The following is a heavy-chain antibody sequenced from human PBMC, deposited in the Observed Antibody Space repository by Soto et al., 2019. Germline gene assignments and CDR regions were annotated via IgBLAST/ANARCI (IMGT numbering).Heavy chain of an antibody. J-gene: IGHJ4*02. V-gene: IGHV3-21*01. CDR1: GFSFSSYT. Sequence: EVQLVESGGGLVKPGGSLRLSCAASGFSFSSYTMNWVRQAPGKGLEWVSSISSSYSYIYYADSVKGRFTISRDNAKNSLYLQMNSLRAEDTAVYYCARGYLPFGVVITDYWGQGTLVTVSS. D-gene: IGHD3-3*01. CDR2: ISSSYSYI. CDR3: ARGYLPFGVVITDY.